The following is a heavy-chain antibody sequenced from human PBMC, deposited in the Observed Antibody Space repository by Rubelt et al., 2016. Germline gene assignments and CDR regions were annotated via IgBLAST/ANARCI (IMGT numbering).Heavy chain of an antibody. D-gene: IGHD4-17*01. V-gene: IGHV3-30*03. Sequence: EDGRGVVQPGRSLRLSCAASGFTFSSYGMHWVRQAPGKGLEWVAVISYDGSNKYYADSVKGRFTISRDNSKNTLYLQMNSLRAEDTAVYYCARAMTTVTGWFDPWGQGTLVTVSS. CDR1: GFTFSSYG. CDR3: ARAMTTVTGWFDP. J-gene: IGHJ5*02. CDR2: ISYDGSNK.